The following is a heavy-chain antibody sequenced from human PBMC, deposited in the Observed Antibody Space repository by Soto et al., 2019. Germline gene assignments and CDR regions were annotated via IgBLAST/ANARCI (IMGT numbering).Heavy chain of an antibody. D-gene: IGHD4-17*01. CDR1: GFTVSSNY. Sequence: EVQLVESGGGLIQPGGSLRLSCAASGFTVSSNYMSWVRQAPGKGLEWVSVIYSGGSTYYADSVKGQFTISRDNSKNTLYLQMNSLRAEDTAVYYCAREPYGNYYYYGMDVWGQGTTVTVSS. CDR3: AREPYGNYYYYGMDV. J-gene: IGHJ6*02. V-gene: IGHV3-53*01. CDR2: IYSGGST.